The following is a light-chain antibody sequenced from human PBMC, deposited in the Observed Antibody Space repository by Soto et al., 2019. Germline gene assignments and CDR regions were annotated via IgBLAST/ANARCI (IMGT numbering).Light chain of an antibody. V-gene: IGKV3-15*01. CDR2: RAS. J-gene: IGKJ5*01. Sequence: SCRASQSVSDKLAWYQQKPGQGPRLLVYRASTRTLGIPARFSGSESGTEFTLTISSLQSEDFAIYYCQQYNTWPITFGQGTRLE. CDR3: QQYNTWPIT. CDR1: QSVSDK.